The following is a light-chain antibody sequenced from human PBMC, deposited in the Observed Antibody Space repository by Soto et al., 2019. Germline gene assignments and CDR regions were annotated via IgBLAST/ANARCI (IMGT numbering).Light chain of an antibody. CDR1: SSDVGSYNL. Sequence: QSVLTQPASVSGSPGQSITISCTGTSSDVGSYNLVSWYQQHPGKAPKLMIYEGSKRPSGVSNRFSGSKSGNTASLTISGLQAEDEADYYCCSYAGSSTYVFGTGTKVTVX. J-gene: IGLJ1*01. CDR3: CSYAGSSTYV. V-gene: IGLV2-23*01. CDR2: EGS.